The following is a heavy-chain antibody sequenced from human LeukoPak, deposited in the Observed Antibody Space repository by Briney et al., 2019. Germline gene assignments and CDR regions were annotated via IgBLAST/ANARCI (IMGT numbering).Heavy chain of an antibody. CDR2: ISGSGGST. D-gene: IGHD2-21*01. Sequence: GGSLRLSCAASGFTFSSYAMSGVRQAPGKGREGVSAISGSGGSTYYADSVKGRFTISRDNSKNTLYLQMNSLRAEDTAVYYCAKDDYSLDAFDIWGQGTMVTVSS. V-gene: IGHV3-23*01. J-gene: IGHJ3*02. CDR1: GFTFSSYA. CDR3: AKDDYSLDAFDI.